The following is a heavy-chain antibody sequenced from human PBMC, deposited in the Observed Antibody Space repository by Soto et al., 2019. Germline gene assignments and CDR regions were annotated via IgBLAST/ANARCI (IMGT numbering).Heavy chain of an antibody. CDR3: ARDRITMVRGPMGYYYGMYV. V-gene: IGHV1-2*02. Sequence: QVQLVQSGAEVQKPGASVKVSCKASGYTFTGYYMHWVRQAPGKGLEWMGWINPNSGGTNYAQKFQGRVTMTRDTSISTAYMELSRLRSDVTAVYYCARDRITMVRGPMGYYYGMYVWGQGTTVTVSS. CDR1: GYTFTGYY. D-gene: IGHD3-10*01. J-gene: IGHJ6*02. CDR2: INPNSGGT.